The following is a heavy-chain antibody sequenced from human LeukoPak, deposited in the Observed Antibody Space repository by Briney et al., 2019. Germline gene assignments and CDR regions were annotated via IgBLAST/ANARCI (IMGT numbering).Heavy chain of an antibody. V-gene: IGHV4-39*07. CDR3: ARSRIAAAGTDY. J-gene: IGHJ4*02. CDR1: GGSISSSSYY. CDR2: IYYSGST. D-gene: IGHD6-13*01. Sequence: SETLSLTCTVSGGSISSSSYYWGWIRQPPGKGLEWIGSIYYSGSTNYNPSLKSRVTISVDTSKNQFSLKLSSVTAADTAVYYCARSRIAAAGTDYWGQGTLVTVSS.